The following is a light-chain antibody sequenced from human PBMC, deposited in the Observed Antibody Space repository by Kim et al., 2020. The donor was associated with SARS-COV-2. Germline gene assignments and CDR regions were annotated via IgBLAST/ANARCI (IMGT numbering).Light chain of an antibody. CDR2: GAS. CDR1: QSVTSNY. Sequence: SPGQRATLSCRASQSVTSNYLAWYQQNPGQAPRLLIHGASSRATGIPDRFSGSGSGTDFTLTINRLEPEDFAVYYCQQFGASPPYSFGQGTKLEIK. CDR3: QQFGASPPYS. V-gene: IGKV3-20*01. J-gene: IGKJ2*03.